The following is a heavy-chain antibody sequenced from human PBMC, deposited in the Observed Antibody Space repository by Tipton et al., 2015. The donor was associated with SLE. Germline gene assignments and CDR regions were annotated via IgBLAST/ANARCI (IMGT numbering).Heavy chain of an antibody. D-gene: IGHD2-15*01. V-gene: IGHV4-59*08. CDR1: GASISGYF. J-gene: IGHJ6*02. CDR3: ARHCSGAGCTYRSVFYGMDV. Sequence: TLSLTCIVSGASISGYFWSWIRQPPGKGLEWIGYIHDTGSSNYNPSLQSRVSGSIDTSKNQLSLKLTSVTAADTAVYFCARHCSGAGCTYRSVFYGMDVWGQGTTVTVSS. CDR2: IHDTGSS.